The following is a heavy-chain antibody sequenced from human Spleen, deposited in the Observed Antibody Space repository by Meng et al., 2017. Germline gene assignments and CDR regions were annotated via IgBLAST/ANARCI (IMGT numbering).Heavy chain of an antibody. J-gene: IGHJ6*02. V-gene: IGHV3-9*01. D-gene: IGHD3-3*01. CDR1: GFSFDDYA. CDR2: ISWNSGDI. Sequence: GGSLRLSCATSGFSFDDYAMHWVRQAPGKGLDWVPGISWNSGDIGYADSVKGRFTISRDKAKNSLYLQMNSMRAEDTALYFCARGGDVWSGPRAWYELGMDVWGQGTTVTVSS. CDR3: ARGGDVWSGPRAWYELGMDV.